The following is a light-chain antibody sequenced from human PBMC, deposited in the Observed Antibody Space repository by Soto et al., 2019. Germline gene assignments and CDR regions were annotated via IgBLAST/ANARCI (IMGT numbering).Light chain of an antibody. CDR1: QSFRGL. J-gene: IGKJ5*01. Sequence: EVALTQSPVTLSLSPWETTTLSCRASQSFRGLLAWYQQKPGQAPRLLIYDAYNRATGIPPRFSGSGSGTDFTLTISSLEPEDSAVYYCQKRHMWPITCGQGKRREIK. V-gene: IGKV3-11*01. CDR3: QKRHMWPIT. CDR2: DAY.